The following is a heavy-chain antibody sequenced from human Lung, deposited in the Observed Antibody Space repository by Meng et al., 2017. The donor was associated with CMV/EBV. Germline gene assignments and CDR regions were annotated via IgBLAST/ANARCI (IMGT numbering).Heavy chain of an antibody. CDR1: GFAFSGYT. D-gene: IGHD2-2*01. Sequence: GGSLRLSCAASGFAFSGYTMNWVRQAPGKGLEWVSSISSSSSYIYYADSVKGRFTISRDNSKNTLYLQVNSLRAEDTAVYYCARATLEYCSSTSCYPFDYWXQGTXVTVSS. CDR3: ARATLEYCSSTSCYPFDY. CDR2: ISSSSSYI. V-gene: IGHV3-21*04. J-gene: IGHJ4*02.